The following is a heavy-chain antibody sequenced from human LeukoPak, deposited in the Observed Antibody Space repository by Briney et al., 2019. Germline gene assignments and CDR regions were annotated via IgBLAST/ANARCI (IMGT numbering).Heavy chain of an antibody. J-gene: IGHJ4*02. V-gene: IGHV4-59*01. CDR1: GGSISSYY. D-gene: IGHD3-22*01. CDR3: ASNGSSGVDY. Sequence: SETLSLTCTVSGGSISSYYWSWIRQPPGKGLEWIGYIYYSGSTNYNPSLKSRVTISVDTSKNQFSLKLSSVTAADTAVYYCASNGSSGVDYWGQGTLVTVSS. CDR2: IYYSGST.